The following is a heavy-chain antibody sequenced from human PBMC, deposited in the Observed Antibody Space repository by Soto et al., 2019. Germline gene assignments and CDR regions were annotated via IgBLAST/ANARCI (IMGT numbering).Heavy chain of an antibody. V-gene: IGHV6-1*01. CDR3: TRALSGSYDS. Sequence: PSQTLSLTCAISGDSVSSKSAAWNWIRQSPSRGLEWLGRTYYRSKWSTDYTVSVRSRITINPDTSKNQFSLQLNSVTPEDTAVYYCTRALSGSYDSWGQGTLVTVSS. CDR1: GDSVSSKSAA. D-gene: IGHD1-26*01. J-gene: IGHJ5*01. CDR2: TYYRSKWST.